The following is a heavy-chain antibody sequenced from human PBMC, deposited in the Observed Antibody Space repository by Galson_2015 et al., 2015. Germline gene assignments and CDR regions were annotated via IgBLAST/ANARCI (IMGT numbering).Heavy chain of an antibody. CDR1: GFTFSSYA. J-gene: IGHJ4*02. Sequence: SLRLSCAASGFTFSSYAMSWVRQAPGKGLEWVSAISGSGGSTYYADSVKGRFTISRDNSKNTLYLQMNSLRAEDTAVYYCAYLVWFGEPVDYWGQGTLVTVSS. CDR2: ISGSGGST. D-gene: IGHD3-10*01. V-gene: IGHV3-23*01. CDR3: AYLVWFGEPVDY.